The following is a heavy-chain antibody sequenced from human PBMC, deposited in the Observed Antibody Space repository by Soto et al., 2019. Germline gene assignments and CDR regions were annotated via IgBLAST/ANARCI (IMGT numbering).Heavy chain of an antibody. J-gene: IGHJ6*02. CDR3: AREGATTIFGVVIIRGMDV. CDR2: INPNSGGT. D-gene: IGHD3-3*01. V-gene: IGHV1-2*02. CDR1: GYTFTGYY. Sequence: GASVKVSCKASGYTFTGYYMHWVRQAPGQGLEWMGWINPNSGGTNYAQKFQGRVTMTRDTSISTAYMELSRLRSDDTAVYYCAREGATTIFGVVIIRGMDVWGQGTTVTVS.